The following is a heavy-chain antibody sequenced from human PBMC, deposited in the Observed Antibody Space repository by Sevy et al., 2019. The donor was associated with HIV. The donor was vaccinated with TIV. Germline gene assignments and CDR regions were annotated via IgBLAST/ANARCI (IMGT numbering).Heavy chain of an antibody. J-gene: IGHJ4*02. CDR2: INYSGIT. CDR3: AGPILTYNNGWSYYDY. CDR1: GASISSSGYY. Sequence: SETLSLTCTVSGASISSSGYYWGWIRQPPGKGLEWLASINYSGITFYNPSLKSRITISADTSKNQFSLDLTSVTAADTAIYYCAGPILTYNNGWSYYDYWGQGTVVTVSS. D-gene: IGHD6-19*01. V-gene: IGHV4-39*01.